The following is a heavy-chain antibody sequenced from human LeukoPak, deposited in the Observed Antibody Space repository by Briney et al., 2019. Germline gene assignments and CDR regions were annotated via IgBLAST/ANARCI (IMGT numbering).Heavy chain of an antibody. CDR3: ARGGYYYDSSGYYPSMDV. Sequence: SETLSLTCTVSGGSISTFYWNWMRQTPGKGLEWIGYINKSGSTNYNPSLKSRITMSVDTSKNQFSLKLSSVTAADTAVYYCARGGYYYDSSGYYPSMDVWGNGTTVTVSS. V-gene: IGHV4-59*12. D-gene: IGHD3-22*01. CDR2: INKSGST. CDR1: GGSISTFY. J-gene: IGHJ6*03.